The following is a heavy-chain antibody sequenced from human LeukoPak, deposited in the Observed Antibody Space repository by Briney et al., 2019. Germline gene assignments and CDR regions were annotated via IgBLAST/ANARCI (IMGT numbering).Heavy chain of an antibody. CDR2: VYSDGST. D-gene: IGHD3-10*01. V-gene: IGHV3-53*01. J-gene: IGHJ4*02. Sequence: HPGGSLRLSCAASGLTVRNNYMSWVRQAPGKGLEWVSVVYSDGSTYYEDSVKGRFTISRDTSKNTLSLQMNSLRVEDTAVYYCAREKGRGVISPYYDYWGQGTLVTVS. CDR1: GLTVRNNY. CDR3: AREKGRGVISPYYDY.